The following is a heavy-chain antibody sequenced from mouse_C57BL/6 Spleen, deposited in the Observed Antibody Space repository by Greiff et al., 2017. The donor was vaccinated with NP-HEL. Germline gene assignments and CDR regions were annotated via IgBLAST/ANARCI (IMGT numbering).Heavy chain of an antibody. Sequence: QVHVKQSGAELARPGASVKLSCKASGYTFTSYGISWVKQRTGQGLEWIGEIYPRSGNTYYNEKFKGKATLTADKSSSTAYMELRSLTSEDSAVYFCARRYDSFDYWGQGTTLTVSS. CDR1: GYTFTSYG. D-gene: IGHD2-4*01. V-gene: IGHV1-81*01. J-gene: IGHJ2*01. CDR3: ARRYDSFDY. CDR2: IYPRSGNT.